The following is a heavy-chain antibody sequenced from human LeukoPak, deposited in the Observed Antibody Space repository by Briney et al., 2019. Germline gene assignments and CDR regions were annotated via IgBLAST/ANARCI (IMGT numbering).Heavy chain of an antibody. Sequence: SVTVSCKASGYTFTGYYMHWVRQAPGQGLEWMGSINTNSGGTNYAQKFQGRVTMTRDTSISTAYMELSRLRSDDTAVYYCAREDAEGYSSPWYFDYWGQGTLVTVSS. J-gene: IGHJ4*02. CDR1: GYTFTGYY. D-gene: IGHD6-13*01. V-gene: IGHV1-2*02. CDR2: INTNSGGT. CDR3: AREDAEGYSSPWYFDY.